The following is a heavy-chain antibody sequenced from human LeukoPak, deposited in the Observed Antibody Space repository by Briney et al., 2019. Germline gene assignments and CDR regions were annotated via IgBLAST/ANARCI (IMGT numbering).Heavy chain of an antibody. CDR3: ARAEHPIWSVWGTRERWFDP. CDR2: INPNSGGT. CDR1: GYTFTGYY. Sequence: ASVKVSCKASGYTFTGYYMHWVRQAPGQGLEWMGWINPNSGGTNYAQEFQGRVTMTRDTSISTAYMELSRLRSDDTAVYYCARAEHPIWSVWGTRERWFDPWGQGTLVTVSS. D-gene: IGHD3-16*01. V-gene: IGHV1-2*02. J-gene: IGHJ5*02.